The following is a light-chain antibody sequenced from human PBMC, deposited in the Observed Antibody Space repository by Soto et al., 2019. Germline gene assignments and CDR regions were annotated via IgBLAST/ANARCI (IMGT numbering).Light chain of an antibody. CDR3: SSYTSSSKV. Sequence: QSALTQPASVSWSPGQSITISCTGTSSDVGGYNYVSWYQQHPGKAPKLMIYEVSNRPSGVSNRFSGSKSGNTASLTISGLQAEDEADYYCSSYTSSSKVFGTGTKVTVL. CDR1: SSDVGGYNY. CDR2: EVS. V-gene: IGLV2-14*01. J-gene: IGLJ1*01.